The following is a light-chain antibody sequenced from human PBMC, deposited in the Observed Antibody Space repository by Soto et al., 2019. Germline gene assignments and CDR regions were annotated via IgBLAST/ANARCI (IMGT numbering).Light chain of an antibody. J-gene: IGKJ5*01. CDR2: GAS. CDR1: QSVSSNY. Sequence: DMVLTHSPKTISFSPGEIATLSCRAGQSVSSNYLAWYQQKPGQAPRLLIYGASSRATGIPDKFSGSGSGADFTLTIDGLEPEDFAVYYCQQYGYSPITFGQGTRLAIK. CDR3: QQYGYSPIT. V-gene: IGKV3-20*01.